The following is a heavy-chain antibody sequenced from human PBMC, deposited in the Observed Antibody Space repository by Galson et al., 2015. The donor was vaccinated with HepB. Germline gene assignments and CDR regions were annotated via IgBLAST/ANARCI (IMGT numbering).Heavy chain of an antibody. J-gene: IGHJ5*02. CDR2: IYYSGST. CDR1: GGSISSYY. D-gene: IGHD3-10*01. CDR3: ARGKREMVRGVIKSNWFDP. Sequence: SETLSLTCTVSGGSISSYYWSWIRQPPGKGLEWIGYIYYSGSTNYNPSLKSRVTISVDRSKNQFSLKLSSVTAADTAVYYCARGKREMVRGVIKSNWFDPWGRGTLVTVSS. V-gene: IGHV4-59*12.